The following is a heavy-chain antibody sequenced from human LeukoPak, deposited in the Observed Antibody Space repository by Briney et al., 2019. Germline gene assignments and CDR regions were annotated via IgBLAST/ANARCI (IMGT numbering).Heavy chain of an antibody. Sequence: PSETLSLTCTVSGGSISSYYWNWIRQPPGRGLDWIGYIYHSGSTYYNPSLKSRVTISVDRSKNQFSLKLSSVTAADTAVYYCARGPVPAAIRFDLWGRGTLVTVSS. CDR1: GGSISSYY. CDR2: IYHSGST. D-gene: IGHD2-2*02. J-gene: IGHJ2*01. CDR3: ARGPVPAAIRFDL. V-gene: IGHV4-59*12.